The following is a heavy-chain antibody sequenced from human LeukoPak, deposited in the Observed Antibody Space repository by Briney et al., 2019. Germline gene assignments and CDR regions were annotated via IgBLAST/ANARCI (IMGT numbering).Heavy chain of an antibody. J-gene: IGHJ4*02. V-gene: IGHV3-53*04. CDR1: VFTATSNY. D-gene: IGHD1-1*01. CDR2: IYSGGST. Sequence: PGGSLRLSRAPSVFTATSNYMRWVREGPGEGLECVSVIYSGGSTYYADSVKGRFTISRHNSKNTLYLQMNSLRAEDTAVYYCASSQTGSFDYWGQGTLVTVSS. CDR3: ASSQTGSFDY.